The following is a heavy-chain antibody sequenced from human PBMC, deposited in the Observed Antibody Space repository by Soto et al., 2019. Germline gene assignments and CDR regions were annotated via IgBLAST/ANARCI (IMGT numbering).Heavy chain of an antibody. J-gene: IGHJ4*02. D-gene: IGHD1-7*01. CDR3: ARGDNWNYPYY. V-gene: IGHV4-30-4*01. CDR1: GGSISSGDYY. CDR2: IYYSGST. Sequence: SEILSLTCTVSGGSISSGDYYWSWIRQPPGKGLEWIGYIYYSGSTYYNPSLKSRVTISVDTSKNQFSLKLSSVTAADTAVYYCARGDNWNYPYYWGQGTLVTVSS.